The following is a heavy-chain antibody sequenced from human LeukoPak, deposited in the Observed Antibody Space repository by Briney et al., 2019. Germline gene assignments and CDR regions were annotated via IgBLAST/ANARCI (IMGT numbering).Heavy chain of an antibody. V-gene: IGHV3-11*01. J-gene: IGHJ4*02. Sequence: PGGSLRLSCAASRFTFSDYYVSWISQARGKGLEWVSYISSSGSTIYYADSVKGRFTISRDNAKNSLYLQMNSLRAEDTAVYYCARGDGYDFWSGYSVYWGQGALVTVSS. CDR3: ARGDGYDFWSGYSVY. CDR1: RFTFSDYY. D-gene: IGHD3-3*01. CDR2: ISSSGSTI.